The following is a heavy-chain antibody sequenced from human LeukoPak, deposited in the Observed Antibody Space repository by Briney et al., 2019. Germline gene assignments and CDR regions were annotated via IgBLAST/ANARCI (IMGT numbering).Heavy chain of an antibody. J-gene: IGHJ4*02. Sequence: SETLSLTCAVYGGSFSGYYWSWIRQPPGKGLEWIGEINHSGSTNYNPSLKSRVTISVDMSKNQFSLKLSSVTAADTAVYYCAGVVRLQGFDYWGQGTLVTVSS. D-gene: IGHD5-24*01. CDR2: INHSGST. V-gene: IGHV4-34*01. CDR3: AGVVRLQGFDY. CDR1: GGSFSGYY.